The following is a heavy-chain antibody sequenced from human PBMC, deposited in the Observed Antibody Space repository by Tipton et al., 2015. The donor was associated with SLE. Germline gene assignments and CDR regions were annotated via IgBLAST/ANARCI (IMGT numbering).Heavy chain of an antibody. D-gene: IGHD2-2*01. CDR1: GCSIITSSVY. V-gene: IGHV4-39*07. CDR3: ATSWSTGSLAFDF. Sequence: TLSLTCNVSGCSIITSSVYWGWIRQPPGKRLEWIGSIYYSGSTYYHPSLRSGVTISVNTSKNQFSLKLSSVTAADTAVYYCATSWSTGSLAFDFWGQGTVVTVAS. J-gene: IGHJ3*01. CDR2: IYYSGST.